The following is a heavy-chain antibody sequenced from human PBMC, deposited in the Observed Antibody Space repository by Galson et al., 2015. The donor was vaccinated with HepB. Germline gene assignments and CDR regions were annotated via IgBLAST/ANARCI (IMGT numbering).Heavy chain of an antibody. J-gene: IGHJ3*02. CDR3: ARDGRGVVVVAAAGDAFDI. V-gene: IGHV3-11*01. D-gene: IGHD2-15*01. CDR1: GFTFSDYY. Sequence: SLRLSCAASGFTFSDYYMSWIRQAPGKGLEWVSYISSSGSTIYYADSVKGRFTISRDNAKNSLYLQMNSLRAEDTAVYYCARDGRGVVVVAAAGDAFDIWGQGTMVTVSS. CDR2: ISSSGSTI.